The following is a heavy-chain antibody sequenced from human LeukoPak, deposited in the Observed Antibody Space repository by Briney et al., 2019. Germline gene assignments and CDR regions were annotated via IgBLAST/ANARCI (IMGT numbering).Heavy chain of an antibody. D-gene: IGHD2-21*02. V-gene: IGHV4-59*08. J-gene: IGHJ6*02. Sequence: SETLSLTCTVSGGSISSYYWSWIRQPPGKGLEWIGYIYYSGSTNYNPSLKSRATISVDTSKNQFSLKLSSVTAADTAVYYCARQGRDYYYYYYGMDVWGQGTTVTVSS. CDR2: IYYSGST. CDR3: ARQGRDYYYYYYGMDV. CDR1: GGSISSYY.